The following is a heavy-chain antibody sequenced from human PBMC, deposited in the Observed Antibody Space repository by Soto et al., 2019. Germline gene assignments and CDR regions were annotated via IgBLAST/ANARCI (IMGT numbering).Heavy chain of an antibody. J-gene: IGHJ5*02. D-gene: IGHD6-6*01. CDR1: GGSISSSSYY. Sequence: QLQLQESGPGLVKPSETLSLTCTVSGGSISSSSYYWGWIRQPPGKGLEWIGSIYYSGSTYYNPSLKGRVTISVDTSKNQFSLKLSSVTAADTAVYYCARRVKASSSSWGWFDPWGQGTLVTVSS. CDR3: ARRVKASSSSWGWFDP. V-gene: IGHV4-39*01. CDR2: IYYSGST.